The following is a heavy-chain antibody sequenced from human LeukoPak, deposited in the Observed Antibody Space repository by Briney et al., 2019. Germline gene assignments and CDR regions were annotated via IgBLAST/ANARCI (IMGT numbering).Heavy chain of an antibody. Sequence: PGGSLRLSCAASGFTFSSYGMHWVRQAPGKGLEWVAVIWYDGSNKYYADSVKGRFTISRDNSKNTLYLQMNSLRAEDTAVYYCARDGGLRFLEWNANWFDPWGQGTLVTVSS. CDR3: ARDGGLRFLEWNANWFDP. CDR2: IWYDGSNK. J-gene: IGHJ5*02. CDR1: GFTFSSYG. V-gene: IGHV3-33*01. D-gene: IGHD3-3*01.